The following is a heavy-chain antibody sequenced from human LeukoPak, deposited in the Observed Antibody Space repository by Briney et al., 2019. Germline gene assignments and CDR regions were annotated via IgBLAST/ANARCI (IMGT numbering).Heavy chain of an antibody. D-gene: IGHD6-13*01. CDR1: GGSISSSSYY. Sequence: PSETLSLTCTVSGGSISSSSYYGGWIRQPPGEGLEWLGSIYYSGSTYYNPSLKSRVTISVDTSKNQFSLKLSSVTAADTAVYYCARELYSSSPNFDYWGQGTLVTVSS. J-gene: IGHJ4*02. V-gene: IGHV4-39*07. CDR2: IYYSGST. CDR3: ARELYSSSPNFDY.